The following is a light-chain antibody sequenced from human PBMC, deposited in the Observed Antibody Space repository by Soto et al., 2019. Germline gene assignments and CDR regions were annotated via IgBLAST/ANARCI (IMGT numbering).Light chain of an antibody. Sequence: DFQMTQSPSSLSASVGDRVTITCRASQSFSTYLAWYQQKPGKVPKLLISGISTLQSGVPSRFSGSGSGTDFTLTISSLQPEDFATYYCQQSYSTPWTFGQGTKVDI. CDR2: GIS. CDR1: QSFSTY. V-gene: IGKV1-27*01. J-gene: IGKJ1*01. CDR3: QQSYSTPWT.